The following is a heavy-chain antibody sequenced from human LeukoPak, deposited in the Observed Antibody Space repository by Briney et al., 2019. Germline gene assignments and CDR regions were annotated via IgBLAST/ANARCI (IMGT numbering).Heavy chain of an antibody. D-gene: IGHD3-10*01. V-gene: IGHV4-34*01. CDR2: INHSGST. Sequence: SETLSLTCAVYGGSFSGYYWSWIRQPPGKGLEWIGEINHSGSTNYNPSLKSRVTISVDTSKNQFSLKLSSVTAADTAVYYCARVVGTMVRGVTYMDVWGKGTTVTVSS. CDR1: GGSFSGYY. J-gene: IGHJ6*03. CDR3: ARVVGTMVRGVTYMDV.